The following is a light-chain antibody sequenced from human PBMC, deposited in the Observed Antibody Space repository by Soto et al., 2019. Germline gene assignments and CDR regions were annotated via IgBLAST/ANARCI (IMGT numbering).Light chain of an antibody. CDR2: GAS. J-gene: IGKJ5*01. CDR3: QRYGSSLIT. CDR1: QSVSSSY. V-gene: IGKV3-20*01. Sequence: EIVLTQSPGTLSLSPGERATLSCRASQSVSSSYLAWYQQKPGQAPRLLIYGASSRATGIPDRFSGSGSGTDFTLTISRLEPEDFAVYYCQRYGSSLITFGQGTRLESK.